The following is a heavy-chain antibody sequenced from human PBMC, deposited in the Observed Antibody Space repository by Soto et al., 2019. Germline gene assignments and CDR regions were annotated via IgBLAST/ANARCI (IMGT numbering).Heavy chain of an antibody. CDR2: ISYDGKNE. V-gene: IGHV3-30*18. D-gene: IGHD1-1*01. CDR3: AKDLVAFTTGRRSPFGS. J-gene: IGHJ4*02. CDR1: GFTFRAYG. Sequence: QVQLVESGGGVVQPGGSLRLSCAPSGFTFRAYGMHWVRQAPGKGLEWVAVISYDGKNEYYADSVKGRFSISRDSSKTTLYLQMNSLRAEDTAVYYCAKDLVAFTTGRRSPFGSWGQGTLVTVSS.